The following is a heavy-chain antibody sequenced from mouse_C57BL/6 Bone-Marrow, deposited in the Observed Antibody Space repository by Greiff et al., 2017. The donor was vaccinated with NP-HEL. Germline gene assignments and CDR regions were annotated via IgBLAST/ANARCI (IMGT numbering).Heavy chain of an antibody. CDR3: TNYYGSRGY. J-gene: IGHJ2*01. D-gene: IGHD1-1*01. V-gene: IGHV1-15*01. CDR1: GYTFTDYE. CDR2: IDPETGGT. Sequence: VQLQQSGAELVRPGASVTLSCKASGYTFTDYEMHWVKQTPVHGLEWIGAIDPETGGTAYNQKFKGKAILTADKSSSTAYMELRSLTSEDSAVYCCTNYYGSRGYWGQGTTLTVSS.